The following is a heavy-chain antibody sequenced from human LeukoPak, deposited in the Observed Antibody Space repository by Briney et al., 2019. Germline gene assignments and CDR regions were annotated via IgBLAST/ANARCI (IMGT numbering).Heavy chain of an antibody. CDR1: GYTFTSYD. CDR2: MNPNSGNT. D-gene: IGHD2-21*02. CDR3: AREGTGQYCGGDCYSFDY. J-gene: IGHJ4*02. Sequence: ASVKVSCKASGYTFTSYDINWVRQATGQGLEWMGWMNPNSGNTGYAQKFQGRVTMTRNTSISTAYMELSSLRSEDTAVYYCAREGTGQYCGGDCYSFDYWGQGTLVTVSS. V-gene: IGHV1-8*01.